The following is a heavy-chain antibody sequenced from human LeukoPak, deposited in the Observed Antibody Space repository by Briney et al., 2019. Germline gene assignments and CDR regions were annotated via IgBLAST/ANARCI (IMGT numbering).Heavy chain of an antibody. CDR2: ISSNGGST. V-gene: IGHV3-64*01. CDR3: ARVAYYDFWSGYFDY. Sequence: GSLRLSCAAAGFTFRSYAMHWVRQAPRKGLEYVSAISSNGGSTYYANSVKGRFTISRDNSKNTMYLQMGSLRAEDMAVYYCARVAYYDFWSGYFDYWGQGTLVTVSS. J-gene: IGHJ4*02. CDR1: GFTFRSYA. D-gene: IGHD3-3*01.